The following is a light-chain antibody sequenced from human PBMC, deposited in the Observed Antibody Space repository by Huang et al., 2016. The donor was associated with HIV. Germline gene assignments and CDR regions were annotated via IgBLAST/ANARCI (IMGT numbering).Light chain of an antibody. CDR2: GAS. Sequence: EIVMTQSPATLSISPGERATLSCRTSQSVSNNLAWYQQKPGQAPRLLIYGASTRATGIPARFSGSGSGREFTLTISSLQSEDFAVYHCQQYNNWPRTFGQGTKVEIK. J-gene: IGKJ1*01. V-gene: IGKV3-15*01. CDR3: QQYNNWPRT. CDR1: QSVSNN.